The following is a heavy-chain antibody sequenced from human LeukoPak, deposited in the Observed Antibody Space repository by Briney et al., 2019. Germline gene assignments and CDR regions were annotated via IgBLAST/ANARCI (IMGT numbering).Heavy chain of an antibody. Sequence: SETLSLTCAVSGYSISSGYYWGWIRQPPGEGLEWIGSIYHSGSTYYNPSLKSRVTISVDTSKNQFSLKLSSVTAADTAVYYCARRSSGYWGLVGYFDYWGQGTLVTVPS. CDR2: IYHSGST. CDR1: GYSISSGYY. J-gene: IGHJ4*02. V-gene: IGHV4-38-2*01. D-gene: IGHD3-22*01. CDR3: ARRSSGYWGLVGYFDY.